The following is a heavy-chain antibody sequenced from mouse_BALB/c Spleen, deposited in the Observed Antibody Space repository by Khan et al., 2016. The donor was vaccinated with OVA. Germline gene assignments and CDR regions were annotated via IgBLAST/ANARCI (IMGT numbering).Heavy chain of an antibody. D-gene: IGHD2-13*01. CDR1: GYTFTSYW. J-gene: IGHJ2*01. Sequence: QVRLQQSGAELARPGASVKLSCKASGYTFTSYWMQWVKQRPGQGLEWIGAIYPGDGDTRYTQKFKGKATLTADKSSSTAYMQLSSLASEDSAVYYCARSGDSPYFDYWGQGTTLTVSS. CDR2: IYPGDGDT. CDR3: ARSGDSPYFDY. V-gene: IGHV1-87*01.